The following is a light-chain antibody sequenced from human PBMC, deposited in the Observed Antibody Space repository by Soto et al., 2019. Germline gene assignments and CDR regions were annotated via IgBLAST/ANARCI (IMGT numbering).Light chain of an antibody. Sequence: EIVLTQSPGTLYLSPGERATLSCRASQSVSSSYLAWYQQKPGQAPRLLIYSTSSRATGIPDRFSGNGSGTDFTLTISRLEPEDFVLYYCQQYGSSALTFGGGTKVEIK. CDR2: STS. CDR3: QQYGSSALT. J-gene: IGKJ4*01. V-gene: IGKV3-20*01. CDR1: QSVSSSY.